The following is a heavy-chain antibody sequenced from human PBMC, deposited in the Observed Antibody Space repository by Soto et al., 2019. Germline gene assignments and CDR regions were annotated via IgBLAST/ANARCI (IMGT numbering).Heavy chain of an antibody. CDR1: GGSISSYY. J-gene: IGHJ3*02. D-gene: IGHD5-18*01. V-gene: IGHV4-4*07. Sequence: QVQLQESGPGLVKPSETLSLTCTVSGGSISSYYWSWIRQPAGKGLEWIGRIYTSGSTNYNPSLWSRVTMSVGTSQNQFPLKLSSVTAAGPAVYYWARGGGRYSYGTRHPDAFDIWGQGTMVTVSS. CDR3: ARGGGRYSYGTRHPDAFDI. CDR2: IYTSGST.